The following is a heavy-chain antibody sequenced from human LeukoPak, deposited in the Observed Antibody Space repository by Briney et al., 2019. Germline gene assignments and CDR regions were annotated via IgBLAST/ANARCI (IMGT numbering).Heavy chain of an antibody. CDR2: INTNSGGT. CDR1: GYTFTGYY. Sequence: ASVKVSCKASGYTFTGYYMHWVRQAPGQGLEWMGRINTNSGGTNNAQKLQGRATMTRDTSISTAYMELSRLRSDDTAVYYCARDLVFAVTKATDYWGQGTLVTVSS. D-gene: IGHD4-17*01. V-gene: IGHV1-2*06. J-gene: IGHJ4*02. CDR3: ARDLVFAVTKATDY.